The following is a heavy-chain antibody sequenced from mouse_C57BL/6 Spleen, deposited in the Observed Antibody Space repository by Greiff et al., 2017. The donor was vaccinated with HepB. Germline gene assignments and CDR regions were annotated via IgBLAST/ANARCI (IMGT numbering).Heavy chain of an antibody. D-gene: IGHD3-2*02. CDR3: AREVDCSGYPYYFDY. CDR1: GYTFTDHT. V-gene: IGHV1-78*01. Sequence: VQLQQSDAELVKPGASVKISCKASGYTFTDHTIHWMKQRPEQGLEWIGYIYPRDGSTKYNEKFKGKATLTADKSSITAYMQLNSLTSEDSAVYFCAREVDCSGYPYYFDYWGQGTTLTVSS. J-gene: IGHJ2*01. CDR2: IYPRDGST.